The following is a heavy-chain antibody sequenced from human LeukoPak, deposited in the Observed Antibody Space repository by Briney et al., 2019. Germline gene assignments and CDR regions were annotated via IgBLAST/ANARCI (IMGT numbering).Heavy chain of an antibody. J-gene: IGHJ4*02. CDR1: GFTFSSYW. V-gene: IGHV3-30*02. Sequence: PGGSLRLSCAASGFTFSSYWMSWVRQAPGKGLEWGAFIRYDGTNKYYADSVKGRFTISRDNSKNTLYLQMNSLRAEDTAVYYCAKDSVYSGYDSGFLDYWGQGTLVTASS. CDR2: IRYDGTNK. CDR3: AKDSVYSGYDSGFLDY. D-gene: IGHD5-12*01.